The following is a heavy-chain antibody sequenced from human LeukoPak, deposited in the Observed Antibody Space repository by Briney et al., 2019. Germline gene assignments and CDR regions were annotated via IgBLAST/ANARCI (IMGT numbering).Heavy chain of an antibody. CDR3: AKHPSPVFGGGSYFED. CDR2: IRGSGVNT. Sequence: PGGSLRLSCAASGFTFSSYGMTWVRQAPGKGLEWVSAIRGSGVNTDYADSVKARFTISRDNSKNTLYLQMNSLTAEDTAVYYCAKHPSPVFGGGSYFEDWGQGTLVTVSS. D-gene: IGHD3-16*01. V-gene: IGHV3-23*01. J-gene: IGHJ4*02. CDR1: GFTFSSYG.